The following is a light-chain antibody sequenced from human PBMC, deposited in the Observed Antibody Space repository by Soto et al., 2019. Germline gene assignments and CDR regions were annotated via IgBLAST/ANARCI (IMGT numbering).Light chain of an antibody. CDR2: DSD. Sequence: QSVLTQPPSVSAAPGQKVTISCSGSSSNIGNNYVSWFQQLPGTAPKLLIYDSDKRPSGIPDRFSGSKSGTSATLEITGLQTGDEPDYYCAPWDSSVTGEVFGGGTKLTVL. CDR1: SSNIGNNY. J-gene: IGLJ2*01. V-gene: IGLV1-51*01. CDR3: APWDSSVTGEV.